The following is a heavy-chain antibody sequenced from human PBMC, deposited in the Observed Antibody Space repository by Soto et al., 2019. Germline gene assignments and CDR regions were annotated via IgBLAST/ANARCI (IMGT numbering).Heavy chain of an antibody. V-gene: IGHV1-69*01. CDR2: IIPIFGTA. D-gene: IGHD1-1*01. CDR3: ARVRWLRTGPVYFDL. J-gene: IGHJ2*01. Sequence: QVQLVQSGAEVKKPGSSVKVSCKASGGTFSSYAISWVRQAPGQGLEWMGGIIPIFGTANYAQKFQGRDTVTAHESTGTAYMERSSLRSEDTALYYCARVRWLRTGPVYFDLWGRGTPVTVSS. CDR1: GGTFSSYA.